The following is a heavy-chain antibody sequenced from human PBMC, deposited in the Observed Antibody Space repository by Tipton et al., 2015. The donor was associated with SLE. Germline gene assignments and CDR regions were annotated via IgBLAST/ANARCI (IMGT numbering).Heavy chain of an antibody. CDR2: IWYDGSNK. J-gene: IGHJ6*03. Sequence: SLRLSCVGSGFSLSKYAVHWVRQAPGKGLEWVAVIWYDGSNKYYGDSLKGRVTISRDNSKNTVYLQMDSLRPEDTAVYYCARDGGSLEDYMDVWGKGTTVTVSS. CDR3: ARDGGSLEDYMDV. CDR1: GFSLSKYA. D-gene: IGHD1-26*01. V-gene: IGHV3-33*01.